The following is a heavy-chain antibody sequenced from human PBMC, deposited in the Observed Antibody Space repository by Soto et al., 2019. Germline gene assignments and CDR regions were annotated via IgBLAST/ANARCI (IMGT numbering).Heavy chain of an antibody. D-gene: IGHD3-22*01. V-gene: IGHV3-7*04. Sequence: SGGSLRLSCAASGFAFSSYWMSWVRQAPGKGLEWVANIKPDGSEKYYVDSVKGRFTMSRDNVKNSLYLQMNSLRAEDTAVYYCARGDYFDNSGPFSDAFDVWGQGTIVTVSS. CDR1: GFAFSSYW. J-gene: IGHJ3*01. CDR2: IKPDGSEK. CDR3: ARGDYFDNSGPFSDAFDV.